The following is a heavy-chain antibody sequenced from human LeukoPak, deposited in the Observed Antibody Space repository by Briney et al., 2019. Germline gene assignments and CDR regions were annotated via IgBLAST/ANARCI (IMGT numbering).Heavy chain of an antibody. CDR1: GYTFTSYA. Sequence: ASVTVSCKASGYTFTSYAINWVRQATGQGLEWMGWMNPSNGNTGFTQKFQGRLTMTRSTSISTAYMELSGLRSEDTAVYFCARGSSEGMATIAYWGQGTLVTVSS. D-gene: IGHD5-24*01. J-gene: IGHJ4*02. V-gene: IGHV1-8*01. CDR2: MNPSNGNT. CDR3: ARGSSEGMATIAY.